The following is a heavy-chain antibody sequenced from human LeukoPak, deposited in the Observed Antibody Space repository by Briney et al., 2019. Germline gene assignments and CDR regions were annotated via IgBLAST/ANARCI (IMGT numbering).Heavy chain of an antibody. Sequence: SETLSLTCSVSGGSLSNYYWNWIRQPPGKGLEWIGSIYYSGSTDYNSSLKSRVTISVDTSENQLSLKVSSVTAADTAVYYCARHRGSSWYESFDYWGQGILVTVSS. V-gene: IGHV4-59*08. CDR3: ARHRGSSWYESFDY. J-gene: IGHJ4*02. CDR2: IYYSGST. CDR1: GGSLSNYY. D-gene: IGHD6-13*01.